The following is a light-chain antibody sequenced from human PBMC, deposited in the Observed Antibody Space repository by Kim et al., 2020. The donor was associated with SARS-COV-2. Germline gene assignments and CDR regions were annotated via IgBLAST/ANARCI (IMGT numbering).Light chain of an antibody. V-gene: IGLV1-47*01. J-gene: IGLJ3*02. CDR2: RNN. CDR3: AAWDDRNWV. CDR1: SSNIGSNY. Sequence: QSVLTQPPSASGTPGQRVTISCSGSSSNIGSNYVYWYQQLPGTAPKLLIYRNNQRPSGVPDRFSGSKSGTSASLAISGLRSEDEADYYCAAWDDRNWVFGGGTQLTVL.